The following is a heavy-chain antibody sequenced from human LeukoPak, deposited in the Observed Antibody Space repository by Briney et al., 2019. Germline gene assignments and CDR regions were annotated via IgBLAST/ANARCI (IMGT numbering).Heavy chain of an antibody. CDR3: ARVKAATGTGSDYDAFDI. CDR1: GGSLSSYY. V-gene: IGHV4-59*12. Sequence: QASETLSLTCTVSGGSLSSYYWSWIRQPPGKGLEWIGYIYFSGSTNYNPSLKSRVTISVDTSKNQFSLKLSSVTAADTAVYYCARVKAATGTGSDYDAFDIWGQGTMVTVSS. J-gene: IGHJ3*02. CDR2: IYFSGST. D-gene: IGHD1-1*01.